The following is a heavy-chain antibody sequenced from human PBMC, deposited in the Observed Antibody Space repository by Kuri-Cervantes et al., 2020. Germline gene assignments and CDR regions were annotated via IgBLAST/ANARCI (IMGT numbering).Heavy chain of an antibody. CDR2: MNPNSGNT. Sequence: ASVKVSCKASGGTFSSYAISWVRQAPGQGLEWMGWMNPNSGNTGYAQKFQGRVTMTRNTSISTAYMGLSSLRSEDTAAYYCARGYYDEFDYWGQGTLVTVSS. V-gene: IGHV1-8*02. J-gene: IGHJ4*02. D-gene: IGHD3-22*01. CDR3: ARGYYDEFDY. CDR1: GGTFSSYA.